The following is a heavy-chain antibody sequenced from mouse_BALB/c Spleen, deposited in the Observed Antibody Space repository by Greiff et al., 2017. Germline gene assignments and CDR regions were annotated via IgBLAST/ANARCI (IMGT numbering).Heavy chain of an antibody. CDR2: ISNGGGST. CDR3: ARLITTRYFDY. Sequence: DVKLQESGGGLVQPGGSLKLSCAASGFTFSSYTMSWVRQTPEKRLEWVAYISNGGGSTYYPDTVKGRFTISRDNAKNTLYLQMSSLKSEDTAMYYCARLITTRYFDYWGQGTTLTVSS. J-gene: IGHJ2*01. CDR1: GFTFSSYT. V-gene: IGHV5-12-2*01. D-gene: IGHD2-4*01.